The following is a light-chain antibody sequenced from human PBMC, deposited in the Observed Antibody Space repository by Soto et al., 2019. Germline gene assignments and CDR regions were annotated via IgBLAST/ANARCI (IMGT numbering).Light chain of an antibody. CDR1: NSDIGGYNY. V-gene: IGLV2-14*01. CDR3: SSYATSTTLPYV. J-gene: IGLJ1*01. CDR2: DVS. Sequence: QSVLTQPASVSGSPGQSITISCTGTNSDIGGYNYVSWCQQYPGKAPKLMIYDVSNRPSGVSNRFSGSKSGNTASLTISGLQAEDEADYYCSSYATSTTLPYVFGTGTKVTVL.